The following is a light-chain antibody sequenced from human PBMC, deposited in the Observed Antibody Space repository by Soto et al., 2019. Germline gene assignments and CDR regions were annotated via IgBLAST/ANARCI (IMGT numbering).Light chain of an antibody. CDR3: ASWEDSLNGWV. J-gene: IGLJ3*02. CDR1: SSNVGSNT. Sequence: QSVLTQPPAASGTPGQRVTISCSGSSSNVGSNTVSWYQQLPGTAPKVLIYSDDQRPSGVPDRFSGSSSGSSASLAISGLQAGDEADYYCASWEDSLNGWVIGGGTKLTAL. V-gene: IGLV1-44*01. CDR2: SDD.